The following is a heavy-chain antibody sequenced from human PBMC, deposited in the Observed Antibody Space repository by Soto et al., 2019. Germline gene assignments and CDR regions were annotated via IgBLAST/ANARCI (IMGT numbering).Heavy chain of an antibody. J-gene: IGHJ4*02. Sequence: QLQLQESGPGLVKPSETLSLTCTVSGGSISSSSYYWGWIRQPPGKGLEWIGSIYYSGSTYYNPSLKSRVTMSVDTSKNQFSLKLSSVTAADTAVYYCARRRITIFGVVPTGSWGQGTLVTVSS. CDR2: IYYSGST. CDR3: ARRRITIFGVVPTGS. V-gene: IGHV4-39*01. D-gene: IGHD3-3*01. CDR1: GGSISSSSYY.